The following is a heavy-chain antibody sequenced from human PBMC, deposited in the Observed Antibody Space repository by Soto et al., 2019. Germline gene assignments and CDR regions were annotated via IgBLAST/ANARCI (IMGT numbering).Heavy chain of an antibody. J-gene: IGHJ6*02. D-gene: IGHD6-13*01. CDR2: IYPGDSDT. V-gene: IGHV5-51*01. CDR1: GYSFTSYW. Sequence: GESLNISCKGSGYSFTSYWIGLVRQMPGKGLEWMGIIYPGDSDTRYSPSFQGQVTISADKSISTAYLQWSSLKASDTAMYYCARHSHGAAAGTRPYYYGMDVWGQGTTVTVSS. CDR3: ARHSHGAAAGTRPYYYGMDV.